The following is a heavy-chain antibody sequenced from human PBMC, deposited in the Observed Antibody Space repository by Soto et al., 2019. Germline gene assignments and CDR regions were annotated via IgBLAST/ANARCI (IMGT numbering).Heavy chain of an antibody. CDR2: IDPSDSYT. CDR3: ARWKSSSSYYYYGMDV. V-gene: IGHV5-10-1*01. Sequence: PGESLKISCKGSGYSFASYWISWVRQMPGKGLEWMGRIDPSDSYTNYSPSFQGHVTISADKSISTAYLQWSSLKASDTAMYYCARWKSSSSYYYYGMDVWGQGTTVTVSS. J-gene: IGHJ6*02. D-gene: IGHD1-1*01. CDR1: GYSFASYW.